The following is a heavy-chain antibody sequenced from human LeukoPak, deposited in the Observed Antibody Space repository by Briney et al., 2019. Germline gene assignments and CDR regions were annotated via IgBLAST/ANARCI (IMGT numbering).Heavy chain of an antibody. CDR2: ISAYNGNT. CDR1: GYTFTSYG. D-gene: IGHD2-2*01. CDR3: ARDRYCSITKCYNWFDP. J-gene: IGHJ5*02. V-gene: IGHV1-18*01. Sequence: ASVKVSCKASGYTFTSYGISWVRQAPGQGLEWMGWISAYNGNTNYAQKLQGRVTMTTHTSTSTAYMELRSLRSDDTAVYYCARDRYCSITKCYNWFDPWGQGTLVTASS.